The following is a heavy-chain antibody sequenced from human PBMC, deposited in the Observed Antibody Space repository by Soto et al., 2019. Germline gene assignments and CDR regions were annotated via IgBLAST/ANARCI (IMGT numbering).Heavy chain of an antibody. V-gene: IGHV4-30-4*01. CDR2: IYYSGST. Sequence: SETLSLTCIVSGGSITSGDYYWSWIRQPPGKGLEWIGHIYYSGSTYYNPSLKSRVTISVDKSKNQFSLKLNSVTAADTAVYYCARVVVQRPFYNWFDPWGQGTLVTVSS. J-gene: IGHJ5*02. CDR3: ARVVVQRPFYNWFDP. D-gene: IGHD2-21*01. CDR1: GGSITSGDYY.